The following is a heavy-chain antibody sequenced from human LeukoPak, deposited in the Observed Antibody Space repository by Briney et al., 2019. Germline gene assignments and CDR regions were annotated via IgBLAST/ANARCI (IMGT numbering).Heavy chain of an antibody. Sequence: PGGSLRLSCATSGFTFSNYYMGWIRQAPGKGPEWVSDISGSGDSKFYADSVKGRFTISRDNAKNSLHLQMSSLRAEDTAVYYCARRTYSNHFFDYWGQGTLVTVSS. J-gene: IGHJ4*02. V-gene: IGHV3-11*01. D-gene: IGHD4-11*01. CDR1: GFTFSNYY. CDR3: ARRTYSNHFFDY. CDR2: ISGSGDSK.